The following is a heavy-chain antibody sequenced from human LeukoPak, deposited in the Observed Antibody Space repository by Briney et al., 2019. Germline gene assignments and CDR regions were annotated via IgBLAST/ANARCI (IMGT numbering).Heavy chain of an antibody. D-gene: IGHD3-9*01. CDR2: ISGSGGTT. Sequence: PGGSLRLSCAASGFTFSSYAMSWVRQAPWKGLEWVSAISGSGGTTYYADSVKGRFTISRDNSKNTLYLQMNSLRAEDTAVYYCASGRYFDWLTLDYWGQGTLVTVSS. V-gene: IGHV3-23*01. J-gene: IGHJ4*02. CDR3: ASGRYFDWLTLDY. CDR1: GFTFSSYA.